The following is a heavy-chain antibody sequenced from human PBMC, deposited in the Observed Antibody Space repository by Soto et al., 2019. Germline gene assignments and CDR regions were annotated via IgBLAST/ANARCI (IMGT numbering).Heavy chain of an antibody. CDR1: GYRFATYY. J-gene: IGHJ4*02. CDR2: INPVYSGT. CDR3: ARLYSAYGDYQNIDY. D-gene: IGHD4-17*01. Sequence: GASVNVSCKSSGYRFATYYIHWGRQAPGQGLEWTGIINPVYSGTTYAQKFQGRVTMSRDTSTSTVYLELSSLKSEDTAVYYCARLYSAYGDYQNIDYCRQGTLVTVSS. V-gene: IGHV1-46*01.